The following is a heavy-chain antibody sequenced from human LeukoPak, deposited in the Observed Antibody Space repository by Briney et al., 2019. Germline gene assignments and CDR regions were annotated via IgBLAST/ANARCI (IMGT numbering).Heavy chain of an antibody. V-gene: IGHV1-18*01. CDR2: ISAYNANT. CDR3: ARAQGIGVVPADY. D-gene: IGHD2-2*01. Sequence: ASVKVSCKASGYTFTSYGISWVRQAPGQGLEWVGGISAYNANTNYAQKLQGRVTMTTDTSTTTAYMELRSLRSDDTAVYYCARAQGIGVVPADYWGQGTLVTVSS. CDR1: GYTFTSYG. J-gene: IGHJ4*02.